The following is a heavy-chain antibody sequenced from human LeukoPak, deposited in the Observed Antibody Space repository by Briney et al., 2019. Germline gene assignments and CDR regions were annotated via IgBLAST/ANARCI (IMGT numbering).Heavy chain of an antibody. J-gene: IGHJ4*02. D-gene: IGHD6-6*01. V-gene: IGHV4-34*01. CDR3: ARGQREYSSSPAVR. Sequence: TLSLTCAVYGGSFSGYYWSWIRQTPGKGLEWIGEINHSGSTNYNPSLKSRVTISVDTSKNQFSLKLSSVTAADTAVYYCARGQREYSSSPAVRWGQGTLVTVSS. CDR1: GGSFSGYY. CDR2: INHSGST.